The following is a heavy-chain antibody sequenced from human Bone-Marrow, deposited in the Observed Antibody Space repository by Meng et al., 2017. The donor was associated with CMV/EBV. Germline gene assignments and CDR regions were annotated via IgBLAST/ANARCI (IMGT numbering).Heavy chain of an antibody. CDR1: GFTFGDYA. V-gene: IGHV3-49*04. CDR2: IRSKAYGGTT. Sequence: GGSLRLSCAASGFTFGDYAMSWVRQAPGKGLEWVGFIRSKAYGGTTEYAASVKGRFTISRDNSKNTLYLQMNSLRAEDTAVYYCARVPRGSARISYYYGMDVWGQGTTVTVSS. CDR3: ARVPRGSARISYYYGMDV. D-gene: IGHD3-10*01. J-gene: IGHJ6*02.